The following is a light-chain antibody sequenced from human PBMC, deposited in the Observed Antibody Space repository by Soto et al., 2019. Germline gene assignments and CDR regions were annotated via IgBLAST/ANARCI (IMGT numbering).Light chain of an antibody. CDR2: GNS. CDR1: SSNIGAGYD. Sequence: QSVLTQPPSVSGAPGQRVTISCTRSSSNIGAGYDVHWYQQLPGTAPKLLIYGNSNRPSGVPDRFSGSKSGTSASLAITGLQAEDEADYYCQSYDSSLSGSVFGGGTKLTVL. J-gene: IGLJ2*01. V-gene: IGLV1-40*01. CDR3: QSYDSSLSGSV.